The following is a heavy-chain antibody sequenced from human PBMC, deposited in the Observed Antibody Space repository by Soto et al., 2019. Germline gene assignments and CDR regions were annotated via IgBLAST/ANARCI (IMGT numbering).Heavy chain of an antibody. CDR2: IWYDGSNN. V-gene: IGHV3-33*01. Sequence: QVQLVESGGGVVQPGRSLRLSCTASGFTFTSYGIHWVRQAPGKGLEGVAVIWYDGSNNYYADSVKGRFTVSRDNSKNKVYRQMDSLRAADPAVYYCASYSGYRYGDGFDIWGQGTMVTVST. CDR3: ASYSGYRYGDGFDI. J-gene: IGHJ3*02. CDR1: GFTFTSYG. D-gene: IGHD5-18*01.